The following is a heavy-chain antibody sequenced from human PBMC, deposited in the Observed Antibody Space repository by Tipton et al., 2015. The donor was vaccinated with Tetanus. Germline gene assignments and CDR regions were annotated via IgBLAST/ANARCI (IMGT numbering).Heavy chain of an antibody. V-gene: IGHV6-1*01. Sequence: GLVKPSQTLSLTCVISGDSVSSSTRAWNWMRLSPSRGLEWLGRTYYRSQWYFEYAVSVKARITINADTSKNQFSLQMNSVTPEDTAVYYCARSLGSGRYFDYWGQGTLVTVSS. CDR2: TYYRSQWYF. J-gene: IGHJ4*02. CDR1: GDSVSSSTRA. D-gene: IGHD6-19*01. CDR3: ARSLGSGRYFDY.